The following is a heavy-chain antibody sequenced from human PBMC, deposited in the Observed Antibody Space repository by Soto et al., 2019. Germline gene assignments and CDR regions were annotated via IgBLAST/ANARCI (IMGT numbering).Heavy chain of an antibody. CDR3: ARVIIGQALRDAKHYRDALDV. Sequence: SETLSLTCTVSGGSISSCDYYWSWIRQPPGKGLEWIGYIYYSGSTYYNPSLKSRVTISVDTSKNQFSLKLSSVTAADTAVYYCARVIIGQALRDAKHYRDALDVWGQGTTVTLSS. CDR2: IYYSGST. CDR1: GGSISSCDYY. J-gene: IGHJ6*02. D-gene: IGHD4-17*01. V-gene: IGHV4-30-4*01.